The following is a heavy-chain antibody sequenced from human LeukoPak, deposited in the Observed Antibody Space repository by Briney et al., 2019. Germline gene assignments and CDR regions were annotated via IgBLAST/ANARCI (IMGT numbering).Heavy chain of an antibody. D-gene: IGHD5/OR15-5a*01. J-gene: IGHJ4*02. Sequence: GGSLRLSCAASGFKLTNHAMNWVRQAPGKGLEWLSYISTSSDTIHYAESVRGRFTISRDNAENSLYLQMNSLSAEDTAVYYCPRCAYGSTKCWGSLDYWGQGSLVTVSS. CDR3: PRCAYGSTKCWGSLDY. V-gene: IGHV3-48*01. CDR2: ISTSSDTI. CDR1: GFKLTNHA.